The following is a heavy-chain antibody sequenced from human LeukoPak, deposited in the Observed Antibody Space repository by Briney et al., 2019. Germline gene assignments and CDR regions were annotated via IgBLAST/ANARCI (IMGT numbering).Heavy chain of an antibody. Sequence: VGGLRLSCAASGVTFSSYMMNGVREAPGRWRECGSSICSGTSYIYYADSLKGRFTISRDNAKTPLLLQMDRLSVDDTADYYSARPSYYSGASKNRYCDYWGQGTLVPVSS. CDR1: GVTFSSYM. J-gene: IGHJ4*02. CDR2: ICSGTSYI. V-gene: IGHV3-21*01. CDR3: ARPSYYSGASKNRYCDY. D-gene: IGHD1-26*01.